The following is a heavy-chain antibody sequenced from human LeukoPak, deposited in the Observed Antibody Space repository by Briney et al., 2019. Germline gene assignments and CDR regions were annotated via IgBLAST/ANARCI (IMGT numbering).Heavy chain of an antibody. D-gene: IGHD3-9*01. V-gene: IGHV3-23*01. J-gene: IGHJ4*02. CDR1: GFTFSNYA. CDR3: AKWGAYDVLTGYYVSDY. Sequence: PGASLRLSCAASGFTFSNYAMSWVRQAPGKGLEGVSAITGSGGNTYYADSVKGRFTISRDNSKNTVFLQMNSLRAEDTAVYYCAKWGAYDVLTGYYVSDYWGQGTLVTVSS. CDR2: ITGSGGNT.